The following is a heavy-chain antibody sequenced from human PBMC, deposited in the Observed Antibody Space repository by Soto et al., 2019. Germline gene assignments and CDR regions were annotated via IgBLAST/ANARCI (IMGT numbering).Heavy chain of an antibody. J-gene: IGHJ6*02. Sequence: SVKVFCKASGSTFNSYGINLVRAAPRQGHDWMGEIIPIIATADYAQKYQGRVKITATEPTSTSYSELSSLRSEDTAVYNCAHCLLGVNYYYGMDVWGQGTTVTVSS. CDR1: GSTFNSYG. CDR2: IIPIIATA. V-gene: IGHV1-69*13. CDR3: AHCLLGVNYYYGMDV. D-gene: IGHD3-16*01.